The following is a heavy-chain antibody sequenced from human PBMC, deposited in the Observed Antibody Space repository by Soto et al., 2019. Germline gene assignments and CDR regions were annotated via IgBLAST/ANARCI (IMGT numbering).Heavy chain of an antibody. D-gene: IGHD6-19*01. CDR3: ARVNSSGWLRWFDP. CDR2: IYYTGST. V-gene: IGHV4-31*03. Sequence: PSETLSLTCTVSGDSISRGGYYWSWIRQHPGKGLEWIGYIYYTGSTYYNPSLKSRVTISVDTSKNQFSLKLSSVTAADTAVYYCARVNSSGWLRWFDPWGQGTLVTVSS. J-gene: IGHJ5*02. CDR1: GDSISRGGYY.